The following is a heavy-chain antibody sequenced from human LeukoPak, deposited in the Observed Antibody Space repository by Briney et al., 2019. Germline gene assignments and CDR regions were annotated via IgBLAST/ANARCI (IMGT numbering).Heavy chain of an antibody. CDR1: GFTFVSYW. Sequence: GGSLRLSCAASGFTFVSYWMTWVRQAPGKGLEGVANIKQDGSEKYYVGSVKARFTISRDNAKNSLYLQMNSLRAEDTAVYYCARDADCSSTSCGGAFDIWGQGTMVTVS. D-gene: IGHD2-2*01. J-gene: IGHJ3*02. CDR3: ARDADCSSTSCGGAFDI. V-gene: IGHV3-7*01. CDR2: IKQDGSEK.